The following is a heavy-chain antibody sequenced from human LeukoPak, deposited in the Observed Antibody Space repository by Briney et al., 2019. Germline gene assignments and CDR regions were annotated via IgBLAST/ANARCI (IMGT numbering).Heavy chain of an antibody. V-gene: IGHV3-23*01. D-gene: IGHD6-19*01. Sequence: PGGSLRLSCAASGFTFSSYAMSWVRQAPGKGLEWVSAISGSGGTTFYADSVKGRFTISRDNSKKTLYLQMNSLRAEDTAVYYCAKEPGYSSGRPFDFWGQGTLVTVSS. J-gene: IGHJ4*02. CDR2: ISGSGGTT. CDR3: AKEPGYSSGRPFDF. CDR1: GFTFSSYA.